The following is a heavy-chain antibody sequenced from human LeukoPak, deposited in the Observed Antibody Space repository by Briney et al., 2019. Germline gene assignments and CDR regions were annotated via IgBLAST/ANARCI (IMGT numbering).Heavy chain of an antibody. Sequence: GGSLRLSCAASGFTFSTYTMSWVRQAPGKGLEWVSSIYNSGAGIFYADSVKGRFTISRDNSKNTLYLQMNSLRAEDTAVYYCAKDRWELLHRGWFDPWGQGTLVTVSS. V-gene: IGHV3-23*01. J-gene: IGHJ5*02. D-gene: IGHD1-26*01. CDR3: AKDRWELLHRGWFDP. CDR1: GFTFSTYT. CDR2: IYNSGAGI.